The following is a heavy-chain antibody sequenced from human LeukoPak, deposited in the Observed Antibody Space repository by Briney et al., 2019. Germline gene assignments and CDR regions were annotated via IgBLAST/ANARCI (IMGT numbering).Heavy chain of an antibody. CDR3: ARIISGIYYGDAFDV. CDR1: GFTFRSYW. J-gene: IGHJ3*01. Sequence: GGSLRLSCAASGFTFRSYWMTWVRQAPGKGLEWVANIKEDGRQKYYVDSVQGRFTISRDNAKNSLYLHMDSLRAEDRAVYYCARIISGIYYGDAFDVWGQGTIVTVSS. D-gene: IGHD1-26*01. CDR2: IKEDGRQK. V-gene: IGHV3-7*01.